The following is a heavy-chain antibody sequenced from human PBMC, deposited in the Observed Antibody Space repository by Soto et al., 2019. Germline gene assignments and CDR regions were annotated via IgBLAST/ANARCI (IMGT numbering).Heavy chain of an antibody. CDR3: ARGASTGFPFPDY. J-gene: IGHJ4*02. CDR2: IKQDGYET. CDR1: GFALRSYW. V-gene: IGHV3-7*04. D-gene: IGHD2-8*02. Sequence: GGSLRLSCAVSGFALRSYWMNWVRQAPGKGLEWVANIKQDGYETHYVDSVEGRFTISRDNTKNSLFLQMNSLRAEDTAIYYCARGASTGFPFPDYWGQGTVVTVSS.